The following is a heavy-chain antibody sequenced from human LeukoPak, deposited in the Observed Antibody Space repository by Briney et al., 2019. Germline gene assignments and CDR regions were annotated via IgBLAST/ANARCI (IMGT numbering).Heavy chain of an antibody. CDR3: AKGDYDFWSGPPD. CDR2: ISSSSSYI. J-gene: IGHJ4*02. CDR1: GFTFSSYS. V-gene: IGHV3-21*01. D-gene: IGHD3-3*01. Sequence: GGSLRLSCAASGFTFSSYSMNWVRQAPGKGLEWVSSISSSSSYIYYADSVKGRFTISRDNAKNSLYLQMNSLRAEDTAVYYCAKGDYDFWSGPPDWGQGTLVTVSS.